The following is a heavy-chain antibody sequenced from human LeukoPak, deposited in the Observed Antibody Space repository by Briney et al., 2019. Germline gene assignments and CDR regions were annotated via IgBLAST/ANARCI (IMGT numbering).Heavy chain of an antibody. Sequence: GAAVNVSCKASGYTFTNYGISWVRQAPGQGLEWMGWISAYNGNTNYALKLQGRVTMTTDTSTSTVYMELRSLRYDDTAVYYCARVAAPQNNAFDIWGQGTMVTVSS. D-gene: IGHD2-15*01. V-gene: IGHV1-18*01. CDR3: ARVAAPQNNAFDI. CDR2: ISAYNGNT. J-gene: IGHJ3*02. CDR1: GYTFTNYG.